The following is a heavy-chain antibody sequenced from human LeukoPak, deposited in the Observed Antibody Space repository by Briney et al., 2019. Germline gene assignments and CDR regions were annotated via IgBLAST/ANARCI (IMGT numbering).Heavy chain of an antibody. CDR1: GFTFSSYT. CDR3: ARDRNYDYIWGSYRPDYFDY. Sequence: GGSLRLSCAASGFTFSSYTMNWVRQAPGKGLEWVSSITSSSTYIYYADSVKGRFTISRDNAKNSLYLQMNSLRAEVTAVYYCARDRNYDYIWGSYRPDYFDYWGQGTLVTVSS. CDR2: ITSSSTYI. V-gene: IGHV3-21*01. J-gene: IGHJ4*02. D-gene: IGHD3-16*02.